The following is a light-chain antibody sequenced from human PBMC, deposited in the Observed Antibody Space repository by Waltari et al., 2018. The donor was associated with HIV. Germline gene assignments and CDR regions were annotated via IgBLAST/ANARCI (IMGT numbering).Light chain of an antibody. CDR1: HSISSY. CDR2: SAS. J-gene: IGKJ2*01. CDR3: QKSYSTSYT. V-gene: IGKV1-39*01. Sequence: DIQMTQSPSYLSASLGYRVTITCRASHSISSYLNVYQQKPGKAPKLLIYSASSLQSGVPSRFSGRGSGTDFTLTISSLQPEDFATYYCQKSYSTSYTFGQGTKLELK.